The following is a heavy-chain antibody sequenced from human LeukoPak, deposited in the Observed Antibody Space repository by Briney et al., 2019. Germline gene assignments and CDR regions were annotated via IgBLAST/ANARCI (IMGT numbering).Heavy chain of an antibody. V-gene: IGHV2-5*01. CDR2: TYRNDDQ. J-gene: IGHJ5*02. CDR1: GSSLSTSGVG. Sequence: SGPTLVKPTQTLTLTCTFSGSSLSTSGVGVAWMRQSPGQAPEWLAVTYRNDDQRYSPSLKSRLTITKDTSKNQVVLTMTNMDPADTATYHCAHNGLYHWGQGTLVTVSS. D-gene: IGHD2-2*03. CDR3: AHNGLYH.